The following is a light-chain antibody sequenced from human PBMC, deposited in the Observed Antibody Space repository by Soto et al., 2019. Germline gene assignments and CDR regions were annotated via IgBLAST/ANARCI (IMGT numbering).Light chain of an antibody. CDR1: QSVAGN. J-gene: IGKJ4*01. CDR3: QQYNKWPLT. CDR2: GAF. Sequence: EIVITQSPATLSVSPGEGATLSCWASQSVAGNLAWYQQKPGQAPRLLIYGAFTRATGIPATFSGSGSGTEFTLTISSLQSEAFAVYYCQQYNKWPLTFGGGTKVEIK. V-gene: IGKV3-15*01.